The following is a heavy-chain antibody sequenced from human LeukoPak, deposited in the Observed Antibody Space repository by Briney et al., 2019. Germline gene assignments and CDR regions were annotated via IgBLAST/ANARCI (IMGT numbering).Heavy chain of an antibody. V-gene: IGHV3-21*01. CDR3: ARDRYSGGSCYDY. CDR1: GFTFSSYS. Sequence: GGSLRLSCAASGFTFSSYSMNWVRQAPGKGLEWVSSISSSSSYIYYADSVKGRFTISRDNAKNSLYLQMNSLRAEDTAVYYCARDRYSGGSCYDYWGQRTLVTVSS. CDR2: ISSSSSYI. J-gene: IGHJ4*02. D-gene: IGHD2-15*01.